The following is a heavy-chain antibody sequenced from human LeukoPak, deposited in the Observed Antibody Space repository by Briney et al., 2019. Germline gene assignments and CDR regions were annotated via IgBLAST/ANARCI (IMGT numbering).Heavy chain of an antibody. D-gene: IGHD4-17*01. CDR3: ARGKTTVTTSYFDY. V-gene: IGHV3-66*01. Sequence: PGGSLRLSCAASGFTVSSNYMSWVRQAPGEGLGWVSVIYSGSSTYYADSVKGGFTISRDNSKNTLYLQMNSLRAEDTAVYYCARGKTTVTTSYFDYWGQGTLVTVSP. J-gene: IGHJ4*02. CDR2: IYSGSST. CDR1: GFTVSSNY.